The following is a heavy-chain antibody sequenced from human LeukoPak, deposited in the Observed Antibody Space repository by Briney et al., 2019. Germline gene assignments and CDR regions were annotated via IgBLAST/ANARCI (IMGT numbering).Heavy chain of an antibody. CDR2: INPNSGGT. J-gene: IGHJ4*02. V-gene: IGHV1-2*06. CDR1: GYTSTGYY. D-gene: IGHD6-19*01. Sequence: ASVKVSCKASGYTSTGYYMHWVRQAPGQGLEWMGRINPNSGGTNYAQKFQGRVTMTRDTSISTAYMELSRLRSDDTAVYYCARGYSSGWHRPEDDYWGQGTLVTVSS. CDR3: ARGYSSGWHRPEDDY.